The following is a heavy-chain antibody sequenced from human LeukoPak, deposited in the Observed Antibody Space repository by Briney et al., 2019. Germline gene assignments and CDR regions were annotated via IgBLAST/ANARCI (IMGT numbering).Heavy chain of an antibody. CDR1: GFTFTSYW. CDR2: IKQDGSEK. CDR3: AREIAAVVDY. D-gene: IGHD6-13*01. J-gene: IGHJ4*02. V-gene: IGHV3-7*01. Sequence: GGSLRLSCAASGFTFTSYWMNWVRQAPGKGLEWVASIKQDGSEKYYADSVKGRFTISRDNSKNTLYLQMNSLRAEDTAVYYCAREIAAVVDYWGQGTLVTVSS.